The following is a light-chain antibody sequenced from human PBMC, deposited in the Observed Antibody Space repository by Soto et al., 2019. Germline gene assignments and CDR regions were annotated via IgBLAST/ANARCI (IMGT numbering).Light chain of an antibody. J-gene: IGKJ4*01. Sequence: DIVMTQSPDSLAVSLGDRATINCKSSQSVLYSSNNKNYLAWYQQKPGQPPKLLIYWASTRESGVPDRFSGSGSGTDFTLTISSLQAEDVAVYYCQQYYSTPLTFGGGTKVDI. V-gene: IGKV4-1*01. CDR2: WAS. CDR1: QSVLYSSNNKNY. CDR3: QQYYSTPLT.